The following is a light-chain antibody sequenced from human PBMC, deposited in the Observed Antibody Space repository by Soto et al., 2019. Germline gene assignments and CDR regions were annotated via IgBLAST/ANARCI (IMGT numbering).Light chain of an antibody. CDR1: QSFVHNDGNTY. Sequence: DIVITQTPLSAPVTLGQASSISCRSSQSFVHNDGNTYLSWFQQRPGQPPRLLIYEVSNRFSGVPDRFSGSGSGTDFTLKISRVEAEDVGVYYCMQSIQLQVTFGQGTRLEN. CDR3: MQSIQLQVT. J-gene: IGKJ5*01. CDR2: EVS. V-gene: IGKV2-24*01.